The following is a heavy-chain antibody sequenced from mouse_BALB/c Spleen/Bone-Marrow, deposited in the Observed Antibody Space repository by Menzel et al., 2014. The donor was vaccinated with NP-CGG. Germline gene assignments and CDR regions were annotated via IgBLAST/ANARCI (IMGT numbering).Heavy chain of an antibody. CDR1: GFNIKDTY. CDR2: IDPANGNT. J-gene: IGHJ3*01. D-gene: IGHD1-1*01. V-gene: IGHV14-3*02. CDR3: ANYYYGSSLFAY. Sequence: VQLKHSGAELVKPGASVKLSCTASGFNIKDTYMHWVKRRPEQGLEWIGRIDPANGNTKYDPKFQGKATITADTSSNTAYLQLSSLTSEDTAVYYCANYYYGSSLFAYWGQGTLVTVSA.